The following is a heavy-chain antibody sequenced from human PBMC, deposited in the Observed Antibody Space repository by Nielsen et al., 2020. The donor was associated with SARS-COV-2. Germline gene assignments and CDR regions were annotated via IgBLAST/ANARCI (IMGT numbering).Heavy chain of an antibody. CDR2: IYSGGST. D-gene: IGHD7-27*01. J-gene: IGHJ3*02. Sequence: GGSLRLSCAASGFTVSSNYMSWVRQAPGKGLEWASVIYSGGSTYYADSVKGRFTISRDNSKNTLYLQMNSLRAEDTAVYYCARDLGRQGDDAFDIWGQGTMVTVSS. CDR3: ARDLGRQGDDAFDI. CDR1: GFTVSSNY. V-gene: IGHV3-53*01.